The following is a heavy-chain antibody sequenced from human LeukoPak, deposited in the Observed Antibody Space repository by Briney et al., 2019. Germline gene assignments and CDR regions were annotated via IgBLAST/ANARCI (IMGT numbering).Heavy chain of an antibody. CDR2: FNPEDGET. CDR3: AILPKVPAAGAYYYYGMDV. Sequence: ASVKVSRKVSGYTLTELSMHWVRQAPGKGLEWMGGFNPEDGETIYAQKFQGRVTMTEDTSTDTAYMELSSLRSEDTAVYYCAILPKVPAAGAYYYYGMDVWGKGTTVTVSS. J-gene: IGHJ6*04. V-gene: IGHV1-24*01. D-gene: IGHD2-2*01. CDR1: GYTLTELS.